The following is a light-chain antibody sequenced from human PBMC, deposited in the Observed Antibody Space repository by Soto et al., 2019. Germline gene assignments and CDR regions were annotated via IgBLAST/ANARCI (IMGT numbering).Light chain of an antibody. CDR3: QQRSNWPLT. CDR2: DAS. J-gene: IGKJ4*01. Sequence: EIVFTQSPATLSLSPCEGATLSCRASQSVSNYLVWYQQKPGQAPRLLIYDASNRATGIPARFSGSGSGADFTLTISRLEPEDFAVYYCQQRSNWPLTFGGGTKVDIK. CDR1: QSVSNY. V-gene: IGKV3-11*01.